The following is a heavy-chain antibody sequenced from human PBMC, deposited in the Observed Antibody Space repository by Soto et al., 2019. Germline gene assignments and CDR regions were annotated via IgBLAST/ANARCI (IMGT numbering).Heavy chain of an antibody. J-gene: IGHJ5*02. CDR1: GDSISSSYY. D-gene: IGHD2-21*01. CDR2: VYYTGFT. V-gene: IGHV4-39*01. CDR3: AGLRVVVLVLGYFAP. Sequence: SETLSLTCTVSGDSISSSYYWGWVRQPPGKGLECIGAVYYTGFTYYNPSLKSRLTISLDTSKNQFSLRLSSVTAADTAIYYCAGLRVVVLVLGYFAPWGPEPLVPVS.